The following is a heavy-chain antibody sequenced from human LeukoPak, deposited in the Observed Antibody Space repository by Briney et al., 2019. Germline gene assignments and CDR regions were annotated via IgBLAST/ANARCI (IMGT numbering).Heavy chain of an antibody. D-gene: IGHD3-3*01. V-gene: IGHV4-59*01. Sequence: ASETLSLTCTVSGGSISGYYWSWIRQPPGEGLEWIGNIYYSGSTNYNPSLKSRVTISVDTSKNQFSLKLSSVTAADTAVYYCARAGLNYDFWSGYYAFDIWGQGTMVTVSS. CDR1: GGSISGYY. CDR3: ARAGLNYDFWSGYYAFDI. J-gene: IGHJ3*02. CDR2: IYYSGST.